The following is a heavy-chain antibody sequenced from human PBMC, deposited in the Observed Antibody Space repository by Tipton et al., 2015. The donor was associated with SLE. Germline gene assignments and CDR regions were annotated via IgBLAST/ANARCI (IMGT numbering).Heavy chain of an antibody. V-gene: IGHV3-66*01. J-gene: IGHJ4*02. CDR1: GFTVSSNY. CDR3: ARVPISSPSPPVDY. Sequence: GSLRLSCAASGFTVSSNYMSWVRQAPGKGLEWVSVIYSGGSTYYADSVKGRFTISRDNSKNTLYLQMNSLRAEVTAVYYCARVPISSPSPPVDYWGQGTLVTVSS. CDR2: IYSGGST. D-gene: IGHD6-6*01.